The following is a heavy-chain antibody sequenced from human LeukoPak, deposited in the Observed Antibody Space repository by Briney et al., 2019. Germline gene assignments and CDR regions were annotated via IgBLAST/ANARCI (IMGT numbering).Heavy chain of an antibody. CDR3: VRTLGYCSGGSCPGDWFDP. J-gene: IGHJ5*02. CDR1: GYTFTSYG. D-gene: IGHD2-15*01. CDR2: ISAYNGNT. Sequence: ASVKVSCKASGYTFTSYGISWVRQAPGQGLEWMGWISAYNGNTNYAQKLQGRVTMTIDTSTSTAYMELRSLRSDDTAVYYCVRTLGYCSGGSCPGDWFDPWGQGTLVTVSS. V-gene: IGHV1-18*01.